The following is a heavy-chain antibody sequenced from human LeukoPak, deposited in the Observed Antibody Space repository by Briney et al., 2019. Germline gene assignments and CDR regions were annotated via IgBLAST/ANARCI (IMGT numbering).Heavy chain of an antibody. Sequence: GASVTVSFKASGYTFTIYDINWVGQAAGEGGGWMGWMNPNSRNTGYAQKFQGRVTMTRNTSISTAYMELSSLRSEDTAVYYCARGLNGDYPDYWGQGTLVTVSS. J-gene: IGHJ4*02. V-gene: IGHV1-8*01. CDR2: MNPNSRNT. CDR1: GYTFTIYD. CDR3: ARGLNGDYPDY. D-gene: IGHD4-17*01.